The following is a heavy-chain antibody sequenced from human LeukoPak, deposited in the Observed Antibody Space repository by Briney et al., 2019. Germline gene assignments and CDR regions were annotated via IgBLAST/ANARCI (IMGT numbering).Heavy chain of an antibody. Sequence: RGSLRLSCATSGFTFMSYTMNWIRQAPGKGLEWVSSISGSSTYIYYADSVKGRFTISRDYAKNSVHLQMNSLRAEDTAVYYCAREPPSTVLNWFDPWGQGTLVTVSS. CDR2: ISGSSTYI. V-gene: IGHV3-21*01. CDR3: AREPPSTVLNWFDP. J-gene: IGHJ5*02. D-gene: IGHD4-17*01. CDR1: GFTFMSYT.